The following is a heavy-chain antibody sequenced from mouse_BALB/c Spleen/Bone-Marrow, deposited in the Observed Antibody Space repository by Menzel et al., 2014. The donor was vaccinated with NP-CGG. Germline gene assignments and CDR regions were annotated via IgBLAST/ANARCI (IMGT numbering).Heavy chain of an antibody. CDR2: ISSGGST. V-gene: IGHV5-6-5*01. Sequence: EVKLMESGGGLVKPGGSLKLSCAASGFTFGSYAMSWVRQTPEKRLEWVASISSGGSTYYPDSVKGRFTFSRDNARNILYLQMSSLRSEDTAMYYCAREGGTTAHYYAMDYWGQGTSVTVSS. J-gene: IGHJ4*01. CDR1: GFTFGSYA. CDR3: AREGGTTAHYYAMDY. D-gene: IGHD1-2*01.